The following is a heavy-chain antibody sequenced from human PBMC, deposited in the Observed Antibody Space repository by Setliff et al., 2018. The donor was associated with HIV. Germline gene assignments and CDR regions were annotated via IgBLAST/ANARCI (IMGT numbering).Heavy chain of an antibody. V-gene: IGHV1-3*01. D-gene: IGHD6-13*01. J-gene: IGHJ4*02. CDR2: INAGNGDT. CDR3: ARDGLYSSSWYWGSWGEQWTNTRLDY. CDR1: GYTFTSYA. Sequence: GASVKVSCKASGYTFTSYAMHWVRQAPGQRLEWMGWINAGNGDTKYSQKFQGRVTITRDTSASTAYMELSSLRSEDTAVYYCARDGLYSSSWYWGSWGEQWTNTRLDYWGQGTLVTVSS.